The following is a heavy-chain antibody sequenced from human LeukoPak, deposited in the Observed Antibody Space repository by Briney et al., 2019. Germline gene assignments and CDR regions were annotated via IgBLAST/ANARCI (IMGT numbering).Heavy chain of an antibody. CDR1: GDSVSSTSAA. D-gene: IGHD5-12*01. V-gene: IGHV6-1*01. CDR2: TYYRSKWFS. J-gene: IGHJ4*02. Sequence: SQTLSLTCAISGDSVSSTSAAWHWIRQSPSGGLEWLGRTYYRSKWFSDYAVSVKGRITINPDTSKNQFSLQVSSVTPEDTAVYYCSRDVLSGNQRPFDFWGQGTLVTVSS. CDR3: SRDVLSGNQRPFDF.